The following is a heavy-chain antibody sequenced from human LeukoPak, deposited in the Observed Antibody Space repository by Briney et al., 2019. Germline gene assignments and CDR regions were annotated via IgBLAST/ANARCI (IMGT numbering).Heavy chain of an antibody. D-gene: IGHD1-26*01. Sequence: GGSLILSCAASGFTFSSYSMNWVRQAPGKGLEWVSSISSSSSYIYYADSVKGRFTISRDNAKNSLYLQMNSLRAEDTAVYYCARDEVGANDYWGQGTLVTVSS. CDR2: ISSSSSYI. CDR3: ARDEVGANDY. V-gene: IGHV3-21*01. CDR1: GFTFSSYS. J-gene: IGHJ4*02.